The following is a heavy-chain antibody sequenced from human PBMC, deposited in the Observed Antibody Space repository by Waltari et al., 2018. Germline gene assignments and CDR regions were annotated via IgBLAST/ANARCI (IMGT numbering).Heavy chain of an antibody. CDR2: INHSGST. CDR3: APGGHYYGRKVP. CDR1: GGSFSGYY. V-gene: IGHV4-34*01. J-gene: IGHJ5*02. Sequence: QVQLQQWGAGLLKPSETLSLTCAVYGGSFSGYYWSWIRQPPGKGLEWIGEINHSGSTNYNPSLKSRVTISVDTSKNQFSLKLSSVTAADTAVYYCAPGGHYYGRKVPWGQGTLVTVSS. D-gene: IGHD3-10*01.